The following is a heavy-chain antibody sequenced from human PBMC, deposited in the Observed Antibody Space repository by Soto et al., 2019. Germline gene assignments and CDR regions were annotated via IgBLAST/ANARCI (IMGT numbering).Heavy chain of an antibody. CDR2: IIPIFGTA. CDR3: ARPNGSGFADGFDI. Sequence: QVQLVQSGGEVKTPGSSVRVSCKASGGTFSGYAISWVRQAPGQGLEWMGGIIPIFGTAKYAQKLRGRVTSTADELTTSVEVNSLRSEDTAVYYCARPNGSGFADGFDIWGQGTMVTVSS. J-gene: IGHJ3*02. D-gene: IGHD3-10*01. V-gene: IGHV1-69*01. CDR1: GGTFSGYA.